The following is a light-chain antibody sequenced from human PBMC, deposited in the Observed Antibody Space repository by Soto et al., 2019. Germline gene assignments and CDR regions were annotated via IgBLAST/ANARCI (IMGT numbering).Light chain of an antibody. Sequence: VLTQSPDSLAVSLGARATINCKSSQSVLSSSNNKDYLAWYQQKAGQPPKLLISWASTRESGVPDRFSGSGSGTDFTLTISSLQAEDVAVYYCLQYHSGPLTFGGGTKAEIK. CDR1: QSVLSSSNNKDY. J-gene: IGKJ4*01. V-gene: IGKV4-1*01. CDR3: LQYHSGPLT. CDR2: WAS.